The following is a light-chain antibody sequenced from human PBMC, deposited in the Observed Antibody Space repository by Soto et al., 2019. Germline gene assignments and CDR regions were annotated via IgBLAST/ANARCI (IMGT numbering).Light chain of an antibody. J-gene: IGKJ1*01. V-gene: IGKV3-20*01. CDR3: QQYDSTPWP. CDR2: GAS. CDR1: QRLSSSS. Sequence: ENVLTQSPGTLSLSPGERAALSCRASQRLSSSSLAWYQQKPGHGPRLLIYGASRRATGIPDRFSATESGTDFTLTISSLEPEDFAVYFCQQYDSTPWPFGQGTK.